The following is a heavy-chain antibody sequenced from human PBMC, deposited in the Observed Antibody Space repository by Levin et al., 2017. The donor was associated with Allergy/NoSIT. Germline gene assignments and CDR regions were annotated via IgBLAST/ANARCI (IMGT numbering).Heavy chain of an antibody. V-gene: IGHV3-49*05. D-gene: IGHD6-19*01. Sequence: KSGGSLRLSCTASGFTFGDYAMSWFRQAPGKGLEWVGFIRSKAYGGTTEYAASVKGRFTISRDDSKSIAYLQMNSLKTEDTAVYYCSRTAVAGDDAFDSWGQGTMVTVSS. CDR2: IRSKAYGGTT. CDR1: GFTFGDYA. CDR3: SRTAVAGDDAFDS. J-gene: IGHJ3*02.